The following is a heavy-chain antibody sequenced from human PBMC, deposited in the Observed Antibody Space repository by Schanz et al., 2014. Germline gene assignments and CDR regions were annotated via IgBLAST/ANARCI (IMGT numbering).Heavy chain of an antibody. CDR1: GFIFGDYA. CDR2: ISNHGLNT. V-gene: IGHV3-30*03. Sequence: QVQLVESGGGVVQPGGSLRLSCAASGFIFGDYAIHWVRQAPGKGLEWVAAISNHGLNTYFGDSVKGRFTISRDNSRNGGCQQMNSLKPEDMAIYNCARGETFTYDDITLYHHFFDPWGQGTLVTVSS. CDR3: ARGETFTYDDITLYHHFFDP. J-gene: IGHJ5*02. D-gene: IGHD3-10*02.